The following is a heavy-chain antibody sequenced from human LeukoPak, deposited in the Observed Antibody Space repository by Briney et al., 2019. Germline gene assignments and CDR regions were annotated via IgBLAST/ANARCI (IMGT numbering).Heavy chain of an antibody. V-gene: IGHV1-2*02. CDR1: GYTFTGYY. Sequence: ASVKVSCKASGYTFTGYYMHWVRQAPGLGLEWMGWINPNNGGTNYAQKFQGRVTMTRDTSISTAYMELSRLRSDDTAVYYCARGHQYQRFVGYWGQGTLVTVSS. CDR3: ARGHQYQRFVGY. CDR2: INPNNGGT. J-gene: IGHJ4*02. D-gene: IGHD2-2*01.